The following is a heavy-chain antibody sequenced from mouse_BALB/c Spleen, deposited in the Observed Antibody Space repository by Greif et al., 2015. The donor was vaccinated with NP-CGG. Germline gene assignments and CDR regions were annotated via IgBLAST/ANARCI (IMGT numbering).Heavy chain of an antibody. D-gene: IGHD1-1*01. Sequence: EVQRVESGPGLVKPSQSLSLTCTVTGYSITSDYAWIWIRQFPGNKLEWMGYISYSGSTSYNPSLKSRISITRDTSKNQFFLQLNSVTTEDTATYYCSLITTVEDYWYFDVWGAGTTVTVSS. CDR3: SLITTVEDYWYFDV. V-gene: IGHV3-2*02. J-gene: IGHJ1*01. CDR1: GYSITSDYA. CDR2: ISYSGST.